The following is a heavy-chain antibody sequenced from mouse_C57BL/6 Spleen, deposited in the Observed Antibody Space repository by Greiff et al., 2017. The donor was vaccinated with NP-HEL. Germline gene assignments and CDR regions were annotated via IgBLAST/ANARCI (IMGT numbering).Heavy chain of an antibody. V-gene: IGHV5-6*01. CDR2: ISSGGSYT. CDR1: GFTFSSSG. D-gene: IGHD2-4*01. J-gene: IGHJ3*01. Sequence: VQLVESGGDLVKPGGSLKLSCAASGFTFSSSGMSWVRQTPDKRLEWVATISSGGSYTYYQDSVKGRFTISRDNAKNTLYLQMSSLKSEDTAVYYCARHIDDDDFAYWGQGTLVTVSA. CDR3: ARHIDDDDFAY.